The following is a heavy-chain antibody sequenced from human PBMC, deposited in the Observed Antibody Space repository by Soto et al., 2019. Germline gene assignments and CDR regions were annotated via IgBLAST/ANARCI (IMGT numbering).Heavy chain of an antibody. CDR2: ISGSGGST. V-gene: IGHV3-23*01. D-gene: IGHD2-15*01. Sequence: EVQLLESGGGLVQPGGSLRLSCAASGFTFSSYVMSWVRQAPGKGLEWVSAISGSGGSTYYADSVKGRFTISRDNYKNTLYLQMNSLRAEDTAVYYCAKGGFVVVVAATDYWGQGTLVTVSS. J-gene: IGHJ4*02. CDR1: GFTFSSYV. CDR3: AKGGFVVVVAATDY.